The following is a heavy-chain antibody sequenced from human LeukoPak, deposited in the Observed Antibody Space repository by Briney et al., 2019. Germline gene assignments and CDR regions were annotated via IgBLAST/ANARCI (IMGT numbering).Heavy chain of an antibody. V-gene: IGHV3-21*01. CDR1: GFTFSSYS. CDR3: ARDLRPYYYDSSRYFDY. D-gene: IGHD3-22*01. J-gene: IGHJ4*02. Sequence: GGSPRLSCAASGFTFSSYSMNWVRQAPGKGLEWVSSISSSSSYIYYADSVKGRFTISRDNAKNSLYLQMNSLRAEDTAVYYCARDLRPYYYDSSRYFDYWGQGTLVTVSS. CDR2: ISSSSSYI.